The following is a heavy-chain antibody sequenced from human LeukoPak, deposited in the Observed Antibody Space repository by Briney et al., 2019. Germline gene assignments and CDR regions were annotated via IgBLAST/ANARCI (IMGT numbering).Heavy chain of an antibody. D-gene: IGHD3/OR15-3a*01. CDR3: ASSSYDFRDYYYYYGMDV. CDR1: GGPISSSSYY. CDR2: IYYSGST. V-gene: IGHV4-39*01. Sequence: SETLSLTCTVSGGPISSSSYYWGWIRQPPGKGLEWIGSIYYSGSTYYNPSLKSRVTISVDTSKNQFSLKLSSVTAADTAVYYCASSSYDFRDYYYYYGMDVWGQGTTVTVSS. J-gene: IGHJ6*02.